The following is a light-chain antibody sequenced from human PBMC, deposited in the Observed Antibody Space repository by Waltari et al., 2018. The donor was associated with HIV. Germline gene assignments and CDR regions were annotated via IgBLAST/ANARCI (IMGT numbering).Light chain of an antibody. CDR1: RSNIGSNT. CDR2: NDN. J-gene: IGLJ3*02. Sequence: QSVLTQPPSASGTPGQRVTLPCSGTRSNIGSNTVNWYQLLPGTAPKLLIYNDNERPSGVPGRFSGSRSGASASLAISGLQPEDEADYYCSSWDDRLNGQGVFGGGTKLTVL. V-gene: IGLV1-44*01. CDR3: SSWDDRLNGQGV.